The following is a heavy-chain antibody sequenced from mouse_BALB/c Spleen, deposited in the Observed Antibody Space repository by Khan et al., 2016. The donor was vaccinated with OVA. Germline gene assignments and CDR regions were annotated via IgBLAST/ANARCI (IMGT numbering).Heavy chain of an antibody. CDR2: ISTYYGHT. CDR3: ARGGRFAY. CDR1: GYTFTDYA. J-gene: IGHJ3*01. D-gene: IGHD3-3*01. Sequence: QVQLQQSGPELVRPGVSVKISCKGSGYTFTDYAMHWVKQSHAKSLEWIGVISTYYGHTDYNQKFKGKATMTVDKSSSTAYMELARLTSEDSAIYYYARGGRFAYWGQGTLVTVSA. V-gene: IGHV1S137*01.